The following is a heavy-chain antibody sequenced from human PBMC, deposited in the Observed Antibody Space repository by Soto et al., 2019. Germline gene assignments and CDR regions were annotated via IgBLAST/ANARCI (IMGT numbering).Heavy chain of an antibody. Sequence: GGSLRLSCAASGFTVNSNYMGWVRQAPGEGLEWVSAIYSGGNTYYADSVKGRFIVARDNSKNMLYLEMNSLRAEDTAVYYCARRDGSMNYCYYFAHWGQGTLVTVSS. V-gene: IGHV3-66*04. J-gene: IGHJ4*02. CDR1: GFTVNSNY. CDR3: ARRDGSMNYCYYFAH. D-gene: IGHD3-10*01. CDR2: IYSGGNT.